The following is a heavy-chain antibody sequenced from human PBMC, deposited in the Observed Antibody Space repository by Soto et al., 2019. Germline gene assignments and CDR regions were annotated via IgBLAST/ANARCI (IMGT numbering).Heavy chain of an antibody. CDR2: IYSSENT. Sequence: SETLSLTCTVSGGSVSSSSYSWGWIRQPPGKGLEWIGTIYSSENTYYNPSLMSRVTISVDTSKNQFSLKLSSVTAADTAVYYCARHLYYDILTGYYNETYYYYGMDVWGQGTTVT. J-gene: IGHJ6*02. D-gene: IGHD3-9*01. V-gene: IGHV4-39*01. CDR1: GGSVSSSSYS. CDR3: ARHLYYDILTGYYNETYYYYGMDV.